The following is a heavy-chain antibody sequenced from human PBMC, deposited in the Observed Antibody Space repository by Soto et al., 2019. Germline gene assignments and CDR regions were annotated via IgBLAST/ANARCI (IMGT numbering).Heavy chain of an antibody. J-gene: IGHJ4*02. CDR1: GFTFSGYS. CDR3: ARELTKSEDY. V-gene: IGHV3-48*01. Sequence: EVQLVESGGGLVQPGGSLRLSCAASGFTFSGYSMNWVRQAPGKGLEWVSYISSSSSTIYYADSVKGRFTISRDNAKNSLYLQMNSLRAEDTAVYYCARELTKSEDYWGQGTLVTVSS. CDR2: ISSSSSTI.